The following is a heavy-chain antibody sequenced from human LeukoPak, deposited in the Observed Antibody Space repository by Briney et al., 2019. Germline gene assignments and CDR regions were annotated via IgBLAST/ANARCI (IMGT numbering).Heavy chain of an antibody. CDR3: ATNTRAYAVLLAY. CDR1: GFTFSSSW. V-gene: IGHV3-7*01. J-gene: IGHJ4*02. D-gene: IGHD4-17*01. Sequence: PGGSLRLSCAASGFTFSSSWLIWARQAPGKGLEWVANINQDGGQKYYLDSVKGRFTISRDNAGNSLYLQMDGLRAEDTAVYYCATNTRAYAVLLAYWGQGTLVTVSS. CDR2: INQDGGQK.